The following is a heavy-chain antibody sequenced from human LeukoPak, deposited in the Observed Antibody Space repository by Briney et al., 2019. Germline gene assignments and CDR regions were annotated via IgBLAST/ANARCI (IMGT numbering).Heavy chain of an antibody. Sequence: SQTLSLTCAISGDSVSSNSAAWNWIRQSPSRGLEWLGRTYYRSKWYNDYAVSVKSRITINPDTSKNQFSLKLSSVIAADTAVYYCARGRTAGSGWYLRIKDWVDPWGQGTLVTVSS. CDR1: GDSVSSNSAA. J-gene: IGHJ5*02. V-gene: IGHV6-1*01. D-gene: IGHD6-19*01. CDR3: ARGRTAGSGWYLRIKDWVDP. CDR2: TYYRSKWYN.